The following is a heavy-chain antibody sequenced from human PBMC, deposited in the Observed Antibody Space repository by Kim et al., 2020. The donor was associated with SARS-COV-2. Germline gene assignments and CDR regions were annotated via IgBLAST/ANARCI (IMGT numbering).Heavy chain of an antibody. D-gene: IGHD3-3*01. CDR1: GGSISSGGYF. J-gene: IGHJ6*02. Sequence: SETLSLTCTVSGGSISSGGYFWSWIRQHPGKGLEWIGYIYYSGSTYYNPSLKSRVTISVDTSKNQFSLKLSSVTAADTAVYYCARGSGVGVVTPYYYGMDVWGQGTTVTVSS. CDR2: IYYSGST. V-gene: IGHV4-31*03. CDR3: ARGSGVGVVTPYYYGMDV.